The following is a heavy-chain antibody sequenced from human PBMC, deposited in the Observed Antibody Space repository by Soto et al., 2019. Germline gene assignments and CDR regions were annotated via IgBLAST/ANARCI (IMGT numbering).Heavy chain of an antibody. D-gene: IGHD6-13*01. V-gene: IGHV3-30*18. CDR3: AKSPFQIIAAAGTDY. Sequence: PGGSLRLSCAASGFTFSSYGMHWVRQAPGKGLEWVAVISYDGSNKYYADSVKGRFTISRDNSKNTLYLQMNSLRAEDTAVYYCAKSPFQIIAAAGTDYWGQGTLVTVSS. CDR2: ISYDGSNK. J-gene: IGHJ4*02. CDR1: GFTFSSYG.